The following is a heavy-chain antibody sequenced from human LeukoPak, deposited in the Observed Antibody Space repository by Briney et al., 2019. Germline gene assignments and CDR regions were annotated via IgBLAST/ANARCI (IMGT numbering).Heavy chain of an antibody. D-gene: IGHD6-13*01. CDR3: ASLAPIGIAAADLFDY. J-gene: IGHJ4*02. V-gene: IGHV4-59*01. Sequence: KPSETLSLTCTVSGGSISSYYWSWIRQPPGKGLEWIGYIYYSGSTNYNPSLKSRVTISVDTSKNQFSLKLSSVTAADTAVYYCASLAPIGIAAADLFDYWGQGTLVTVSS. CDR1: GGSISSYY. CDR2: IYYSGST.